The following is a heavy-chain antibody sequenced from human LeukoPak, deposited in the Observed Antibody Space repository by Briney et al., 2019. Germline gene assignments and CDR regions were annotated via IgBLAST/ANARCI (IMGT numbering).Heavy chain of an antibody. Sequence: ASVKVSCKVSGYTLTELSMHWVRQAPGKGLEWMGGFDPEDGETIYAQKFQGRVTITRDTSASTAYMELSSLRSEDTAVYYCAREWPYYYGSGSYYYPYGDAFDIWGQGTMVTVSS. CDR2: FDPEDGET. D-gene: IGHD3-10*01. J-gene: IGHJ3*02. V-gene: IGHV1-24*01. CDR3: AREWPYYYGSGSYYYPYGDAFDI. CDR1: GYTLTELS.